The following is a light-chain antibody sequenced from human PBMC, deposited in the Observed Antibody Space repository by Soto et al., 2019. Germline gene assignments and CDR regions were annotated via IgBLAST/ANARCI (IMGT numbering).Light chain of an antibody. CDR3: AAWDDSLNGRV. V-gene: IGLV1-44*01. CDR2: SNN. Sequence: QSVLTQPPSASGTPGQRVTISCSGSRSSIGSNTVNWYQHLPGSAPKLLIYSNNRRPSGVPDRFSGSKSGTSASLAISGLQSEDEADYYCAAWDDSLNGRVFGGGTKLTVL. CDR1: RSSIGSNT. J-gene: IGLJ3*02.